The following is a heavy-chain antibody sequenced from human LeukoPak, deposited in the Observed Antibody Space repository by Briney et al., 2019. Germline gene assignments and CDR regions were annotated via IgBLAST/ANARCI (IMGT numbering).Heavy chain of an antibody. V-gene: IGHV6-1*01. CDR2: TYYRSKWYN. Sequence: ASQTLSLTCAISGDSVSSNSAAWNWIRKSPSRGLEWLGRTYYRSKWYNDYAVSVKSRITINPDTSKNQFSLQLNSVTPEDTAVYYCARGSLGYCSGGSCYSGRYYGMDVWGKGTTVTVSS. CDR3: ARGSLGYCSGGSCYSGRYYGMDV. J-gene: IGHJ6*04. D-gene: IGHD2-15*01. CDR1: GDSVSSNSAA.